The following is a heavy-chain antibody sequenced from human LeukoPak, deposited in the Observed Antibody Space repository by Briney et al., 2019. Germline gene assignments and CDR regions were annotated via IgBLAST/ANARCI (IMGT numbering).Heavy chain of an antibody. CDR3: ARDSYDSSGSYFFLKLLDY. D-gene: IGHD3-22*01. CDR1: GYTFTSYG. CDR2: ITAFNGNT. J-gene: IGHJ4*02. V-gene: IGHV1-18*01. Sequence: ASVTVSCKVSGYTFTSYGINWVRQAPGQGLEWVGWITAFNGNTDYAQKFQGRVTMTTDTSTNTAYMELRSLRSDDTAVYYCARDSYDSSGSYFFLKLLDYWGQGTLVTVSS.